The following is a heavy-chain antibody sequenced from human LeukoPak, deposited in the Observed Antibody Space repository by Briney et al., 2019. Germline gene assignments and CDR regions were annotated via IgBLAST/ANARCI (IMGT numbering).Heavy chain of an antibody. V-gene: IGHV3-30-3*01. CDR1: GFTFSSYA. CDR3: ARGQYYYDSSGYYRY. Sequence: GGSLRLSCAASGFTFSSYAMHWVRQAPGKGLEWVAVISYDGSNKYYADSVKGRFTISRDSSKNTLYLQMNSLRAEDTAVYYCARGQYYYDSSGYYRYWGQGTLVTVSS. CDR2: ISYDGSNK. D-gene: IGHD3-22*01. J-gene: IGHJ4*02.